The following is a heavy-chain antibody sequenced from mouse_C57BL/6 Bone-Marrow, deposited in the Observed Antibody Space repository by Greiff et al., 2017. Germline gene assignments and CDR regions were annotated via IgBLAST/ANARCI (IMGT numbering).Heavy chain of an antibody. Sequence: QVQLQQSGAELMKPGASVKLSCKATGYTFTGYWIEWVKQRPGHGLEWIGEILPGSGSTNYNEKFKGKATFTADTSSNTAYMQLSSLTTEDSAFFYGASEGGYYGSSWPYWGQGTLVTVSA. V-gene: IGHV1-9*01. CDR3: ASEGGYYGSSWPY. D-gene: IGHD1-1*01. CDR2: ILPGSGST. CDR1: GYTFTGYW. J-gene: IGHJ3*01.